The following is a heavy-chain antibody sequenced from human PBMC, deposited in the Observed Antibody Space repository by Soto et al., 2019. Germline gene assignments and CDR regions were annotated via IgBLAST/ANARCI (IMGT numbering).Heavy chain of an antibody. J-gene: IGHJ4*02. V-gene: IGHV3-21*01. D-gene: IGHD2-2*01. CDR3: AREDSIIIPAVSDF. CDR2: ISKSDYT. CDR1: GFAFNNYG. Sequence: GGSLRLSCTVSGFAFNNYGINWVRQAPGKGLEWVSSISKSDYTYYSDSVKGRFTIPRDNAKNSVSLQMNTLRVEDTAVYYCAREDSIIIPAVSDFWGQGTLVTVSS.